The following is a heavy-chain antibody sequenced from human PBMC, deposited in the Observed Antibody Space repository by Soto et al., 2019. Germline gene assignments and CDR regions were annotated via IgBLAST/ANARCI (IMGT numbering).Heavy chain of an antibody. Sequence: PSETLSLTCTVSVGSISSYYWNWIRQPPGKGLEWIGYIYYSGSTNYNPSLKSRVTISVDTSKNQFSLKLSSVTAADTAVYYCARTTVTTVLSYYYMDVWGKGTTVTVSS. D-gene: IGHD4-17*01. CDR1: VGSISSYY. J-gene: IGHJ6*03. CDR2: IYYSGST. V-gene: IGHV4-59*08. CDR3: ARTTVTTVLSYYYMDV.